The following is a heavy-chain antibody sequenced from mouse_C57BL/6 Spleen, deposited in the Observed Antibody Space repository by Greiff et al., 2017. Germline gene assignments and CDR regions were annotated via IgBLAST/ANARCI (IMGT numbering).Heavy chain of an antibody. Sequence: EVQLQQSGAELVKPGASVKLSCKASGYTFTDYYMNWVKQSPGQGLEWIGDINPNDGGTSYNQKFKGKATLTVDKSSSTAYMELRSLTSGDSAVYSWASERAGGAWFAYWGQGTLVTVSA. V-gene: IGHV1-26*01. CDR2: INPNDGGT. D-gene: IGHD1-1*02. J-gene: IGHJ3*01. CDR3: ASERAGGAWFAY. CDR1: GYTFTDYY.